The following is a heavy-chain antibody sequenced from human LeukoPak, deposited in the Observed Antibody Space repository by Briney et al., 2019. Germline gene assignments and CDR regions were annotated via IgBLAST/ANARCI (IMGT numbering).Heavy chain of an antibody. CDR2: VGTVGDK. D-gene: IGHD5-18*01. CDR3: ARGGKTAMADY. CDR1: GFTFSIND. V-gene: IGHV3-13*01. Sequence: PGGSLRLSRTASGFTFSINDMHWVRQATGKGLEWVSGVGTVGDKYYADSVKGRFIISREDAKNSVYLQMNSLRAGDTAVYYCARGGKTAMADYWGQGTLVTVSS. J-gene: IGHJ4*02.